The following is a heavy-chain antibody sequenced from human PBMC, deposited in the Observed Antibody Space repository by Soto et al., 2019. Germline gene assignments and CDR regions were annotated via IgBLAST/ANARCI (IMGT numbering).Heavy chain of an antibody. D-gene: IGHD5-12*01. Sequence: SVKVSCKASGGTFSSYAISCVRQAPGQGLEWMGGIIPIFGTANYAQKFQGRVTITADESTSTAYMELSSLRSEDTAVYYCARPARDGYNYEYYFDYWGQGTLVTVSS. CDR1: GGTFSSYA. V-gene: IGHV1-69*13. J-gene: IGHJ4*02. CDR2: IIPIFGTA. CDR3: ARPARDGYNYEYYFDY.